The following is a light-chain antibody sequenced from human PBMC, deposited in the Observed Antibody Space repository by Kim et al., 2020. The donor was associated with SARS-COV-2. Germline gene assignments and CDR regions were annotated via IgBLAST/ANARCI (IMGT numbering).Light chain of an antibody. CDR2: KAS. CDR1: QNIDNW. J-gene: IGKJ1*01. CDR3: QQYETYWT. V-gene: IGKV1-5*03. Sequence: DIQMTQSPSTLSASVGDRVTITCRASQNIDNWLAWYQQKPGKAPRLLIYKASRLHSGVPSRFSGSGSGTEFTLTISSLRPDDFAIYFCQQYETYWTFGLGTKVDIK.